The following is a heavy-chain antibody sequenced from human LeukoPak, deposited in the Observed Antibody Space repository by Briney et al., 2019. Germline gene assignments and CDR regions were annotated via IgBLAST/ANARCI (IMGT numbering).Heavy chain of an antibody. CDR2: ICGNSGNT. D-gene: IGHD3-22*01. V-gene: IGHV3-23*01. CDR3: AKPAYDSSDFCHPFDY. J-gene: IGHJ4*02. CDR1: GFTFNDAW. Sequence: GGSLRLSCAASGFTFNDAWMSWVRPAPGKGLEWVSGICGNSGNTHYADSMKGRFTISRDNSKNTLYLQMSSLRAEDTAVYHCAKPAYDSSDFCHPFDYWGQGTLLTVSS.